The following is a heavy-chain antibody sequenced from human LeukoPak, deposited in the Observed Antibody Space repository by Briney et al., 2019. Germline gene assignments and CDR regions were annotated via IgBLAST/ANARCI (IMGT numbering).Heavy chain of an antibody. CDR3: AREQSRWGMVVGEYGDSYPYYFDY. CDR2: IYTSGST. D-gene: IGHD4-17*01. V-gene: IGHV4-4*07. CDR1: GGSFSSYY. Sequence: SETLSLTCAVYGGSFSSYYWSWIRQPAGKGLEWIGRIYTSGSTNYNPSLKSRVTMSVDTSKNQFSLKLSSVTAADTAVYYCAREQSRWGMVVGEYGDSYPYYFDYWGQGTLVTVSS. J-gene: IGHJ4*02.